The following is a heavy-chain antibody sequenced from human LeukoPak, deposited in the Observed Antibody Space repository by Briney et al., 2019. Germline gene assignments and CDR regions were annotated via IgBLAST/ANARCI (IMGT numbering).Heavy chain of an antibody. D-gene: IGHD6-13*01. Sequence: PSETLSLTCTVSGGSISSYYWSWIRQPAGKGLEWIGHIYNSGSTNYNPSLKGRVTMSVATSKNQFSLHLSSVTPADTAVYYCARSAFLVTAPGLYYFDYWGQGTLVAVSS. CDR3: ARSAFLVTAPGLYYFDY. J-gene: IGHJ4*02. CDR2: IYNSGST. CDR1: GGSISSYY. V-gene: IGHV4-4*07.